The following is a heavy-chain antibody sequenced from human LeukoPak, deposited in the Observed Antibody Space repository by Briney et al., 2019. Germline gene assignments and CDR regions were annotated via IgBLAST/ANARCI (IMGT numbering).Heavy chain of an antibody. D-gene: IGHD6-13*01. Sequence: GGSLRLSCAASGFTFSSYEMNWVRQAPGKGLEWVANIKQDGSEKNYVDSVKGRFTISRDNAKNSLYLQMNSLRAEDTAVYYCTRDAYSSSARAFDYWGQGTLVTVSS. V-gene: IGHV3-7*03. CDR3: TRDAYSSSARAFDY. J-gene: IGHJ4*02. CDR1: GFTFSSYE. CDR2: IKQDGSEK.